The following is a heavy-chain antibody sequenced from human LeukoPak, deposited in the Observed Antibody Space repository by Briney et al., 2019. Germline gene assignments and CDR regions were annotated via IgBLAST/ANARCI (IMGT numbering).Heavy chain of an antibody. V-gene: IGHV3-23*01. Sequence: PGGSLRLSCAASGFTFSSYAMSWVRQAPGKGLEWVSAISGSGGSTYYADSVKGRFTISRDNSKNTLYLQMNSLRAEDTAVYYCAEDRSRYSSGWYGGDYWGQGTLVTVSS. CDR2: ISGSGGST. CDR3: AEDRSRYSSGWYGGDY. J-gene: IGHJ4*02. D-gene: IGHD6-19*01. CDR1: GFTFSSYA.